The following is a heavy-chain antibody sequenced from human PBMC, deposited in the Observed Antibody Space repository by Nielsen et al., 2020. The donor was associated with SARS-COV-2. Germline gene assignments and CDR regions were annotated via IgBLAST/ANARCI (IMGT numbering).Heavy chain of an antibody. D-gene: IGHD6-13*01. CDR3: ARKAAGPDY. J-gene: IGHJ4*02. CDR1: GYTFTSYA. V-gene: IGHV1-3*01. CDR2: INAGNGNT. Sequence: GGSLRLSCAASGYTFTSYAMHWVRQAPGQRLEWMGWINAGNGNTKYSQKFQGRVTITRDTSASTAYMELSSLRSEDTAVYYCARKAAGPDYWGQGTLVTVSS.